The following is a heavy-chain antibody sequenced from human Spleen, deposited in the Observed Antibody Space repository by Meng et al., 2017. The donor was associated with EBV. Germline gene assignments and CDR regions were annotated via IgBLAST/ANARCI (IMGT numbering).Heavy chain of an antibody. CDR3: ARERQRDFDY. D-gene: IGHD6-25*01. J-gene: IGHJ4*02. V-gene: IGHV4-34*01. CDR2: INHSGIT. Sequence: QVQLEQGGAGLLKPSDTLSLTCAVYCGSFSYYYWTWIPQPPGMGLEWIGEINHSGITSYNPSLKSRVTMSMDTSKTQFSLKLSFVTAADTAVYFCARERQRDFDYWGQGTLVTASS. CDR1: CGSFSYYY.